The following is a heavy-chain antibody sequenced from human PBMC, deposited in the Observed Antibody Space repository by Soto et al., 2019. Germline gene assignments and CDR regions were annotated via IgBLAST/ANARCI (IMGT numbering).Heavy chain of an antibody. V-gene: IGHV3-9*01. CDR1: GFTFDDYA. J-gene: IGHJ6*03. CDR2: ISWNSGSI. CDR3: AKDGTVAGPGYYMDV. D-gene: IGHD6-19*01. Sequence: GGSLRLSCAASGFTFDDYAMHWVRQAPGKGLEWVSGISWNSGSIGYADSVKGRFTISRDNAKNSLYLQMNSLRAEDTALYYCAKDGTVAGPGYYMDVWGKGTTVTVSS.